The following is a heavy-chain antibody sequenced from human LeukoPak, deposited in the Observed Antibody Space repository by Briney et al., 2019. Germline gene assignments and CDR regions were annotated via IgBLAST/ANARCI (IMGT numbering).Heavy chain of an antibody. J-gene: IGHJ4*02. CDR2: INSDGSST. CDR3: ARDHYDILTGHHLYYFDY. D-gene: IGHD3-9*01. Sequence: GGSLRLSCAASGFTFSSYWMHWVRQAPEKGLVWVSRINSDGSSTSYADSVKGRFTISRDNAKNTLYLQMNSLRAEDTAVYYCARDHYDILTGHHLYYFDYWGQGTLVTVSS. CDR1: GFTFSSYW. V-gene: IGHV3-74*01.